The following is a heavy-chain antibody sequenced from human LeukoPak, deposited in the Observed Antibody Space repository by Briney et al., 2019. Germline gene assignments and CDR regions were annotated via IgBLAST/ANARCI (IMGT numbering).Heavy chain of an antibody. CDR1: GFTFSSYA. Sequence: GSLRLSCSSSGFTFSSYAMNWARQAPGKGLEYVSAISNNGGGTYYADSVKGRFTISRDNSKNTLYLQMSSLRAEDTAVYCCVANWNSDSWGQGTLVTVSS. J-gene: IGHJ4*02. D-gene: IGHD1-1*01. CDR3: VANWNSDS. V-gene: IGHV3-64D*09. CDR2: ISNNGGGT.